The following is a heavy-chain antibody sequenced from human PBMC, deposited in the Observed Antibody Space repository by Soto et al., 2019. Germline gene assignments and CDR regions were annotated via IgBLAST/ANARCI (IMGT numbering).Heavy chain of an antibody. J-gene: IGHJ3*02. V-gene: IGHV1-69*13. Sequence: ASVKVSCKASGGTFSSYAISWVRQAPGQGLEWMGGIIPIFGTANYAQKFQGRVTITADESTSTAYMELSSLRSEDTAVYYCARTTYYYDSSGQTLWSDAFDIWGQGTMVTVSS. D-gene: IGHD3-22*01. CDR1: GGTFSSYA. CDR3: ARTTYYYDSSGQTLWSDAFDI. CDR2: IIPIFGTA.